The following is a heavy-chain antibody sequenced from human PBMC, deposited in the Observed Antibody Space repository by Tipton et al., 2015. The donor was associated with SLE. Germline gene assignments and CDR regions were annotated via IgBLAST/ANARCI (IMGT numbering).Heavy chain of an antibody. CDR1: GGSISSNSYY. J-gene: IGHJ6*03. V-gene: IGHV4-61*03. CDR3: ARGGSSWPYYMDV. D-gene: IGHD6-13*01. Sequence: TLSLTCIVSGGSISSNSYYWSWIRQPPGKGLEWIGEINHSGSTNYSPSLKSRVTISVDTSKNHFSLKLSSVTAADTAVYYCARGGSSWPYYMDVWGKGTTVTVSS. CDR2: INHSGST.